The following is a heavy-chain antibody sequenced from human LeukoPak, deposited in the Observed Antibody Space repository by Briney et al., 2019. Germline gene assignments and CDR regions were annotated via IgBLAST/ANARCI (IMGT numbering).Heavy chain of an antibody. J-gene: IGHJ5*02. V-gene: IGHV6-1*01. CDR2: TYYRSKWYY. CDR3: ARGAYGSYNWFDP. Sequence: SQTLSLTCALSGDSLSDNSAAWNWLRQSPSRGLEWLGWTYYRSKWYYDYSVSVKSRITINPDTSKNQFSLQLNSVTPEDTAMYYCARGAYGSYNWFDPWGQGTLVTVSS. D-gene: IGHD3-10*01. CDR1: GDSLSDNSAA.